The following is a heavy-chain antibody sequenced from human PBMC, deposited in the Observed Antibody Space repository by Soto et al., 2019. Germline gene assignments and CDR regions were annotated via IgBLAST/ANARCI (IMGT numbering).Heavy chain of an antibody. J-gene: IGHJ6*02. CDR2: ISSSSSTI. Sequence: GGSLRLSCAASGFTFSSYSMNWVRQAPGKGLEWVSYISSSSSTIYYADSVKGRFTISRDNAKNSLYLQMNSLRDEDTAVYYCARENSSSWYEPTVKYYYYYGMDVWGQGTTVTVSS. CDR3: ARENSSSWYEPTVKYYYYYGMDV. D-gene: IGHD6-13*01. V-gene: IGHV3-48*02. CDR1: GFTFSSYS.